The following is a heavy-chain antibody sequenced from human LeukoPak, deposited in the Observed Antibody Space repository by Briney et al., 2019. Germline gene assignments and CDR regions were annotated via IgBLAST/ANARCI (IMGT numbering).Heavy chain of an antibody. V-gene: IGHV6-1*01. CDR3: AGGSGGFFDY. Sequence: SQTLSLTCAISGDIVSSDSAAWNWIRQSPLRGLEWLGRTYYRSKWYNDYAVSVKSRITINPDTSKNQFSLQLNSVTPEDTAVYYCAGGSGGFFDYWGQGTLVTVSS. CDR2: TYYRSKWYN. J-gene: IGHJ4*02. CDR1: GDIVSSDSAA. D-gene: IGHD3-16*01.